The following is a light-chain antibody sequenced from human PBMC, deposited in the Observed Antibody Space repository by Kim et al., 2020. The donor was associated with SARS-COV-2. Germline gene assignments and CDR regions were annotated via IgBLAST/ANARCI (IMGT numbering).Light chain of an antibody. V-gene: IGLV1-40*01. CDR1: SSNIGAGDD. Sequence: VTISCTGSSSNIGAGDDERWYQQLPGTAPKLLIYDNSNRPSGVPDRFSGSKSGTSASLAITGLQAEDEADYYCQSYDSSLSGFVVFGGGTQLTVL. CDR3: QSYDSSLSGFVV. J-gene: IGLJ2*01. CDR2: DNS.